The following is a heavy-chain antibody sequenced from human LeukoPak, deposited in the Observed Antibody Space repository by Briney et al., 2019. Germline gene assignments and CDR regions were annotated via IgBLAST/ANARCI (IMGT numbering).Heavy chain of an antibody. J-gene: IGHJ4*02. CDR3: ASWDSSGYYPIDY. D-gene: IGHD3-22*01. CDR2: ISYDGSNK. V-gene: IGHV3-30*03. Sequence: GGSLRLSCAASGFTFSSYDMHWVRQAPGKGLEWVAVISYDGSNKYYADSVKGRFTISRDNSKNTLYLQMNSLRAEDTAVYYCASWDSSGYYPIDYWGQGTLVTVSS. CDR1: GFTFSSYD.